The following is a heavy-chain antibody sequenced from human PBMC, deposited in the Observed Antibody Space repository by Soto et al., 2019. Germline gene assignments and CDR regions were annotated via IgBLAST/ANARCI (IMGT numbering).Heavy chain of an antibody. CDR3: ARHTAYDILTGYDY. J-gene: IGHJ4*02. Sequence: SVKVSCKASGGTFSSYAISCVRQAPGQGLEWMGGIIPIFGTANYAQKFQGRVTITADESTSTAYMELSSLRSEDTAVYYCARHTAYDILTGYDYWGQGTPVTVSS. CDR2: IIPIFGTA. D-gene: IGHD3-9*01. CDR1: GGTFSSYA. V-gene: IGHV1-69*13.